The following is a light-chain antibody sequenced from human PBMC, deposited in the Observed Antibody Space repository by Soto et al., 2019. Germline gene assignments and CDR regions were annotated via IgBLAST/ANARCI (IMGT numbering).Light chain of an antibody. J-gene: IGLJ1*01. V-gene: IGLV2-11*01. CDR3: CSYAGRYTYV. CDR2: DVN. CDR1: SSDVGGYNY. Sequence: QSVLTQPRSVSGSPGQSVSISCTGTSSDVGGYNYVSWYQQHPGKAPKVMIYDVNKRPSGVPNRFSGSKSGNTASLTISGLQSEDEADYYCCSYAGRYTYVFXTGTKVTVL.